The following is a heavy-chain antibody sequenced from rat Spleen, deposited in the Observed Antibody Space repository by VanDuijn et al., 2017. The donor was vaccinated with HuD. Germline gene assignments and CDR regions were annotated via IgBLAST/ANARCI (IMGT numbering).Heavy chain of an antibody. V-gene: IGHV2-47*01. D-gene: IGHD1-2*01. CDR3: ARDPYSKPFDY. Sequence: QVQLKESGPGLVQPSQTLSLTCTVSGLSLTSNSVSWMRQPPGKGREWMGVIWSKGGTDYNSAIKSRLSTSRETTKSQVCLKMNSLQTDDTASYFCARDPYSKPFDYWGQGVMVTVSS. CDR2: IWSKGGT. J-gene: IGHJ2*01. CDR1: GLSLTSNS.